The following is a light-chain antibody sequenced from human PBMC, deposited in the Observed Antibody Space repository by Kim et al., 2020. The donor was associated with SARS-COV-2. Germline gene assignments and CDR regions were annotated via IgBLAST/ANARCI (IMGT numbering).Light chain of an antibody. J-gene: IGLJ3*02. CDR3: SAWDSSLNAWV. Sequence: RQTATLTCTGNKNNVCNYGPAWLQQHQGHPPTLLSYTTNNRPSAISERFSASRSGNTASLTISGLQPEDEADYYCSAWDSSLNAWVFGGGTQLTVL. CDR1: KNNVCNYG. CDR2: TTN. V-gene: IGLV10-54*04.